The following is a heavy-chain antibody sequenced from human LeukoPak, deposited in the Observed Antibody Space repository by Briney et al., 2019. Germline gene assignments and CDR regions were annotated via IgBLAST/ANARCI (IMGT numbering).Heavy chain of an antibody. Sequence: GRSLRLSCATSGFTFDDYAMHWVRQAPGKGLEWVSGISWNSGSIAYVDSVKGRFTISRDNAKNSLYLQMNSLRPEDTALYYCAKDTSSSILTTFIDYWGQGTLVTVSS. CDR3: AKDTSSSILTTFIDY. V-gene: IGHV3-9*01. J-gene: IGHJ4*02. CDR2: ISWNSGSI. D-gene: IGHD2/OR15-2a*01. CDR1: GFTFDDYA.